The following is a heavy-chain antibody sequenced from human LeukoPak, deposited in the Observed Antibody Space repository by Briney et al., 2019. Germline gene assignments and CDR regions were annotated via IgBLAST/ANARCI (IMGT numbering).Heavy chain of an antibody. CDR2: MRSRAYGETT. D-gene: IGHD6-13*01. V-gene: IGHV3-49*04. Sequence: GGSLRLSCTASGFTFCDYTLSWVRQAPGEGLEWVGFMRSRAYGETTEYAASVKGRFTISRDDSKSIGYLQMNSLKSDDTALYYCTKDIADNRGQGTLVTVSS. J-gene: IGHJ4*02. CDR1: GFTFCDYT. CDR3: TKDIADN.